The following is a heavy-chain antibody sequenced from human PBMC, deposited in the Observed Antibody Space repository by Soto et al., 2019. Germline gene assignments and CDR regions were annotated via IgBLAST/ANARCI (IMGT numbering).Heavy chain of an antibody. V-gene: IGHV2-5*02. CDR1: GFSLSTSGVG. D-gene: IGHD3-10*01. J-gene: IGHJ5*02. Sequence: QITLKESGPTLVKPTQTLTLTCTFSGFSLSTSGVGVGWIRQPPGKALEWLALIYWDDDKRYSPSLKSRLTITKDTSKNQVALTMTNMDPVDTATYYCAHTYYFASGIGFDPWGQGTLVTVSS. CDR3: AHTYYFASGIGFDP. CDR2: IYWDDDK.